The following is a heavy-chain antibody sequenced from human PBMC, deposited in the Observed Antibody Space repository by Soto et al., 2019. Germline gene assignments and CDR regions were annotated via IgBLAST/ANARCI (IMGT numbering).Heavy chain of an antibody. CDR1: GYTFTSYG. D-gene: IGHD5-18*01. J-gene: IGHJ6*02. V-gene: IGHV1-18*01. CDR3: ARDTARQGYYYCMDV. CDR2: ISAYNGNT. Sequence: QVQLVQSGAEVKKPGASVKVSCKASGYTFTSYGISWVRQAPGQGLEWMGWISAYNGNTNYAQKLQGRVTMTTDTSKSTAYMEMMSLRTDDTAVYYFARDTARQGYYYCMDVWGQGTTVTVSS.